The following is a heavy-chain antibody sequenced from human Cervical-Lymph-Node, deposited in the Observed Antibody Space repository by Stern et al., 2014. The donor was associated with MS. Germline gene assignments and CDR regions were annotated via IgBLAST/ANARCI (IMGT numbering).Heavy chain of an antibody. CDR3: ARGETGTTAHYYYGMDV. Sequence: QLVQSGAEVKKPGSSVKVSCKASGGTFXSYAISWVXQAPGQGLEWMGGXIPIFGTANYAQKFQGRVTITADESTSTAYMELSSLRSEDTAVYYCARGETGTTAHYYYGMDVWGQGTTVTVSS. V-gene: IGHV1-69*01. CDR2: XIPIFGTA. D-gene: IGHD1-1*01. J-gene: IGHJ6*02. CDR1: GGTFXSYA.